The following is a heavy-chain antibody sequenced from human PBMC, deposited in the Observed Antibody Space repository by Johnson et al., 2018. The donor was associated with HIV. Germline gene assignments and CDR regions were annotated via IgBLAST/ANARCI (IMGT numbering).Heavy chain of an antibody. J-gene: IGHJ3*02. Sequence: VQLVESGGGLIQPGGSLRLSCAASWFTVSSNYMSWVRQAPGRGLEWVSVIYSGGSIYYTDSVKGRFTISRDTSMNTVYLQMNSLRAEDTAVYYCASVPMIVVLDGAFDIWGQGIMVTVSS. CDR3: ASVPMIVVLDGAFDI. D-gene: IGHD3-22*01. CDR2: IYSGGSI. CDR1: WFTVSSNY. V-gene: IGHV3-53*01.